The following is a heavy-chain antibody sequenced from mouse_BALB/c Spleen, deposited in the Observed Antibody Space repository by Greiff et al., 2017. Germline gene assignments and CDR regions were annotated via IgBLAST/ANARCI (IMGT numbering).Heavy chain of an antibody. CDR2: IRLKSNNYAT. Sequence: EVMLVESGGGLVQPGGSMKLSCVASGFTFSNYWMNWVRQSPEKGLEWVAEIRLKSNNYATHYAESVKGRFTISRDDSKSSVYLQMNNLRAEDTGIYYCTRDDGFIDYWGQGTTLTVSS. J-gene: IGHJ2*01. CDR1: GFTFSNYW. D-gene: IGHD2-3*01. CDR3: TRDDGFIDY. V-gene: IGHV6-6*02.